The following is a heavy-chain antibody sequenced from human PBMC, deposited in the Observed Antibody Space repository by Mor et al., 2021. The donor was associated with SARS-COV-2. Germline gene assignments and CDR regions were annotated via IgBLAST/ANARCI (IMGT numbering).Heavy chain of an antibody. CDR3: AKDARNGYRYFDA. V-gene: IGHV3-21*01. Sequence: WVSSISSSSSYIYYADSVKGRFTISRDNAKNSLYLQMNSLRAEDTAVYYCAKDARNGYRYFDAWGQGT. D-gene: IGHD5-12*01. J-gene: IGHJ4*02. CDR2: ISSSSSYI.